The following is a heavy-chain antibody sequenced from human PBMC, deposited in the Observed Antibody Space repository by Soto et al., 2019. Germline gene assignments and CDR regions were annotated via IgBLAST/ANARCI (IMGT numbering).Heavy chain of an antibody. D-gene: IGHD6-13*01. CDR1: GYTFTSYG. J-gene: IGHJ6*03. V-gene: IGHV1-18*01. CDR2: ISAYNGNT. Sequence: QVQLVQSGAEVKKPGASVKVSCKASGYTFTSYGISWVRQAPGQGLEWMGWISAYNGNTNYAQKLQGRVTMTTDTSTSTAYMELRSLRSDETAVYYCARRVIAAAGLGYYYYYYMDVWGKGTTVTVSS. CDR3: ARRVIAAAGLGYYYYYYMDV.